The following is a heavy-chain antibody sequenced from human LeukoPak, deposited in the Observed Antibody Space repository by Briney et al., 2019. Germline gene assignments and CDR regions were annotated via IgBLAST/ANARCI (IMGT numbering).Heavy chain of an antibody. CDR3: ARAAAAGPFDY. D-gene: IGHD6-13*01. CDR2: IYSGGST. V-gene: IGHV3-66*01. CDR1: GFAVSSNY. J-gene: IGHJ4*02. Sequence: GGSLRLSCAASGFAVSSNYMSCVRQAPGKGLEWGSVIYSGGSTYYAASVKGRFTISRDNSKNTLYLQMTTLRAADTAVYYCARAAAAGPFDYWGQRTLVTVSS.